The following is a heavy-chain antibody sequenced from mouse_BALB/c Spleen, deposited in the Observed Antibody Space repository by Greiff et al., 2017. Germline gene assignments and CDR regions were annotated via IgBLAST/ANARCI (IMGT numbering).Heavy chain of an antibody. V-gene: IGHV5-6-4*01. CDR1: GFTFSSYT. J-gene: IGHJ4*01. Sequence: DVMLVESGGGLVKPGGSLKLSCAASGFTFSSYTMSWVRQTPEKRLEWVANISSGGSYTYYPDSVKGRFTISRDNAKNTLYLQMSSLKSEDTAMYYCSRGYSTYAMDDWGQGTSVTVSS. CDR3: SRGYSTYAMDD. CDR2: ISSGGSYT. D-gene: IGHD5-1*01.